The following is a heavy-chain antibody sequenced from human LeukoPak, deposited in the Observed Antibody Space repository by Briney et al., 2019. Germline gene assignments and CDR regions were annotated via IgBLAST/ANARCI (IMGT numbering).Heavy chain of an antibody. CDR3: ARQAQHYYDSSGYWDY. J-gene: IGHJ4*02. CDR1: GGSFSGYY. D-gene: IGHD3-22*01. Sequence: SETLSLTCAVCGGSFSGYYWSWIRQPPGKGLEWIGEINHSGSTNYNPSLKSRVTISVDTSKNRFSLNLSSVTAADTAVYYCARQAQHYYDSSGYWDYWGQGTLVTVSS. V-gene: IGHV4-34*01. CDR2: INHSGST.